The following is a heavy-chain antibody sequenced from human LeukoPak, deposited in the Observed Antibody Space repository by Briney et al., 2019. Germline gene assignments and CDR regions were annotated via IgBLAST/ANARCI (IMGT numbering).Heavy chain of an antibody. CDR1: GGSISSSNW. Sequence: PSGTLSLTCAVSGGSISSSNWWSWVRQPPGKGLEWIGRIYTSGSTNYNPSLKSRVTISVDTSKNQFSLKLSSVTAADTAVYYCARGHWKKGWFDPWGQGTLVTVSS. V-gene: IGHV4-4*02. CDR2: IYTSGST. J-gene: IGHJ5*02. D-gene: IGHD1-1*01. CDR3: ARGHWKKGWFDP.